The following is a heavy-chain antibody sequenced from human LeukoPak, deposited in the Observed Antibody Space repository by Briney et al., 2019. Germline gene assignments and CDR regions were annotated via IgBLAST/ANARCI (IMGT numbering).Heavy chain of an antibody. D-gene: IGHD3-10*01. Sequence: ASVKASCKASGYTFTSYAMNWVRQAPGQGLEWMGWINTNTGNPTYAQGFTGRFVFSLDTSVNTAYLQISSLKAEDTAVYYCAREIWFGELFGAFDIWGQGTMVTVSS. V-gene: IGHV7-4-1*02. CDR3: AREIWFGELFGAFDI. CDR1: GYTFTSYA. J-gene: IGHJ3*02. CDR2: INTNTGNP.